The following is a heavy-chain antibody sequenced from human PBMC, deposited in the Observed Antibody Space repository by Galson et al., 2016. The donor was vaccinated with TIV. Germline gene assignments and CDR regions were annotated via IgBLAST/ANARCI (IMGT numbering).Heavy chain of an antibody. CDR1: GGTFSTYV. J-gene: IGHJ6*02. Sequence: SVKVSCKASGGTFSTYVFSWLRQAPGQGLEWMGVINPMLGTKNYAQTFQGRLTITADESTRSVHMALSSLRSEDTAVYYCATDRNTALDTYYYYYGMDVWGQGTTVTVSS. CDR2: INPMLGTK. V-gene: IGHV1-69*13. D-gene: IGHD5-18*01. CDR3: ATDRNTALDTYYYYYGMDV.